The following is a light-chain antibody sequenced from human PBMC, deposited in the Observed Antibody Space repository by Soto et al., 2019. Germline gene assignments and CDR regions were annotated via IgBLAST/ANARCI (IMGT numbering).Light chain of an antibody. CDR2: EVS. CDR3: SSYTSSSTMI. Sequence: QPVLTQPASVSGSPGQSITISCTGTSSDVGGYNYVSWYQQHPGKAPKLMINEVSNRPSGVSNRFSGSKSGNTASLTISGLQAEDEADYSCSSYTSSSTMIFGTGTKLTVL. J-gene: IGLJ1*01. V-gene: IGLV2-14*01. CDR1: SSDVGGYNY.